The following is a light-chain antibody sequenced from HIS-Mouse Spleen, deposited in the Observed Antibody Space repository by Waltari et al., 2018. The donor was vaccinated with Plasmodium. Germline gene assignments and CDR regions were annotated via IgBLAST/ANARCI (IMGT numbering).Light chain of an antibody. Sequence: DIVMTQSPDSLAVSLGERANLNCKSSPSVLYSSNNKNYLAWYQQKPGQPPKLLIYWASTRESGVPDRLSGSGSGTDFTLTISSLQAEDVAVYYCQQYYSTPPYTFGQGTKLEIK. CDR3: QQYYSTPPYT. CDR1: PSVLYSSNNKNY. J-gene: IGKJ2*01. CDR2: WAS. V-gene: IGKV4-1*01.